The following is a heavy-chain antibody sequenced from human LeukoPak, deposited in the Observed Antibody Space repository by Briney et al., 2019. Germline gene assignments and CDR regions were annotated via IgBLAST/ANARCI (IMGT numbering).Heavy chain of an antibody. CDR3: ARGAMPYSSGSHGIFDY. Sequence: ASVKVSCKASGGTFSSYAISWVRQAPGQGLEWMGGIIPIFGTANYAQKFQGRVMITADKSTSTAYMELSSLRSEDTAVYYCARGAMPYSSGSHGIFDYWGQGTLVTVSS. CDR2: IIPIFGTA. CDR1: GGTFSSYA. V-gene: IGHV1-69*06. J-gene: IGHJ4*02. D-gene: IGHD6-19*01.